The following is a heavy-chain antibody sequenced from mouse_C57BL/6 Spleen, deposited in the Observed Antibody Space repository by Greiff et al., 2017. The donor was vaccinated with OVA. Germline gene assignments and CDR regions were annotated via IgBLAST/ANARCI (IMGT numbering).Heavy chain of an antibody. D-gene: IGHD4-1*01. CDR3: ARGTGTLYAMDD. V-gene: IGHV1-69*01. CDR1: GYTFTSYW. CDR2: IDPSDSYT. Sequence: VQLQQPGAELVMPGASVKLSCKASGYTFTSYWMHWVKQRPGQGLEWIGEIDPSDSYTNYNQKFKGKSTLTVDKSSSTAYMQLSSLTSEDSAVYYCARGTGTLYAMDDWGQGTSVTVSS. J-gene: IGHJ4*01.